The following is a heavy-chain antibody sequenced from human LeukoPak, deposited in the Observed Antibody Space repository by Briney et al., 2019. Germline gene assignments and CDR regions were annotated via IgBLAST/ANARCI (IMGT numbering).Heavy chain of an antibody. Sequence: SVKVSCKASGGTFSSYAISWVRQAPGQGLEWMGGIIPIFGTANYAQKFQGRVTITTDESMSTAYMELSSLRSEDTAVYYCACSYYDFWSGYGPDYYYYMDVWGKGTTVTVSS. CDR2: IIPIFGTA. J-gene: IGHJ6*03. V-gene: IGHV1-69*05. D-gene: IGHD3-3*01. CDR1: GGTFSSYA. CDR3: ACSYYDFWSGYGPDYYYYMDV.